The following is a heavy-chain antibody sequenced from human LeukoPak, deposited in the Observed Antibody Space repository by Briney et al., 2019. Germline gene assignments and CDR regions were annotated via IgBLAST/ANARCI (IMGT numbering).Heavy chain of an antibody. V-gene: IGHV3-21*01. CDR2: ITGISTYM. CDR1: GFTFSSYS. Sequence: GGSLRLSCTASGFTFSSYSMNWVRQAPGEGLEWVSSITGISTYMYYTDSVKGRFTISRDNAKNSLYLQMNSLRAEDTAVYYCAESGTGPHPNWFDPWGQGTLVTVAS. D-gene: IGHD6-13*01. J-gene: IGHJ5*02. CDR3: AESGTGPHPNWFDP.